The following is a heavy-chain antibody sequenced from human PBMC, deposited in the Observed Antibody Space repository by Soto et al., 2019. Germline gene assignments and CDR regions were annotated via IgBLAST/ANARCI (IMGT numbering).Heavy chain of an antibody. J-gene: IGHJ4*02. V-gene: IGHV3-7*05. CDR2: VKGDGRDK. Sequence: VQLVESGGGLVQPGGSLRLSCAASGFTFTDHYMTWVRQAPGKGLEWVATVKGDGRDKYYVDSVKGRFIISRDNAKNSVYLQMSYLRVEDTAVYYCATRTRGWGQGTLVTVSS. CDR3: ATRTRG. D-gene: IGHD1-1*01. CDR1: GFTFTDHY.